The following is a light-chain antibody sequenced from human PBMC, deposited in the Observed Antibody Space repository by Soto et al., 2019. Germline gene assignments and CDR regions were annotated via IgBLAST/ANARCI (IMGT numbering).Light chain of an antibody. J-gene: IGLJ2*01. CDR2: EVT. V-gene: IGLV2-14*01. CDR3: ISYTATNTRVL. CDR1: SNDVGAYKY. Sequence: QSALTQPASVSGSPGQSITISCTGTSNDVGAYKYVSWYQQQPDKAPKLIIYEVTNRPSGVSNRFSGTNSGNTASLTISGLQAEDEADYYCISYTATNTRVLVVAGTKLTVL.